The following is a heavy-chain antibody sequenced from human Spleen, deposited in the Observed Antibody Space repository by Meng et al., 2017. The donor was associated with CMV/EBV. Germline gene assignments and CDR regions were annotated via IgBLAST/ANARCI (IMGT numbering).Heavy chain of an antibody. D-gene: IGHD3-3*01. CDR3: ARAFGVVTLDAFDI. J-gene: IGHJ3*02. CDR1: GGSISSSSYC. CDR2: ICYSGST. V-gene: IGHV4-39*07. Sequence: SETLSLTCTVSGGSISSSSYCWGWIRQPPGKGLEWIGTICYSGSTYYNPSLKSRVTMSLDTSKNQFSLKLSSVTAADTAVYYCARAFGVVTLDAFDIWGQGTMVTVSS.